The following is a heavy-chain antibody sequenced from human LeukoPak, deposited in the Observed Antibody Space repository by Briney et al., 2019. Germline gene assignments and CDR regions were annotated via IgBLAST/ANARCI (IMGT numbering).Heavy chain of an antibody. D-gene: IGHD6-6*01. Sequence: PGRSLRLPCAASGFTFDDYAMHWVRQAPGKGLEWVSGISWNSGSIGYADSVKGRFTISRDNAKNSLYLQMNSLRAEDTALYYCAKNSYSSSPEFDYWGQGTLVTVSS. V-gene: IGHV3-9*01. J-gene: IGHJ4*02. CDR1: GFTFDDYA. CDR3: AKNSYSSSPEFDY. CDR2: ISWNSGSI.